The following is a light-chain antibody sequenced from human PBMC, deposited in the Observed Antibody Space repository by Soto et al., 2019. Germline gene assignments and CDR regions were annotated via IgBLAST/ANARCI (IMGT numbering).Light chain of an antibody. J-gene: IGLJ2*01. CDR1: SSNIGSNT. CDR2: TNN. V-gene: IGLV1-44*01. Sequence: QYVLTQPPSASGTPGQRVTISCSGSSSNIGSNTVNWYQQLPGTAPKLLIYTNNQRPSGVPDRFSGSKSGTSASLAISGLLSGDEADYCCAAWDGSRNGPVCGGGTK. CDR3: AAWDGSRNGPV.